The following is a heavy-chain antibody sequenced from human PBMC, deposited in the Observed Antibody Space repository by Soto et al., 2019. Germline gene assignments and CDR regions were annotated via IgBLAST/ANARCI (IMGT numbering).Heavy chain of an antibody. Sequence: QVQLVESGGGLVKPGGSLRLSCEASGITFSDHYMTWIRQAPGKGLEWISYISGTAGTIYYADSVKGRFTISRDNAKNSLLLQLTSLTAEDTAVYYCARAPYYGSGTYSYYALDVWGQGTTVTVSS. J-gene: IGHJ6*02. CDR3: ARAPYYGSGTYSYYALDV. D-gene: IGHD3-10*01. CDR1: GITFSDHY. V-gene: IGHV3-11*01. CDR2: ISGTAGTI.